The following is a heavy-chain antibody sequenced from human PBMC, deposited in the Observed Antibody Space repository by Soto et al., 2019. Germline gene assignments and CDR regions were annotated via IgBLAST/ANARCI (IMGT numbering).Heavy chain of an antibody. J-gene: IGHJ5*02. CDR1: GFTFDDYA. D-gene: IGHD6-19*01. CDR2: ISWNSGSI. CDR3: AKDMLAVAGTGNWFDP. V-gene: IGHV3-9*01. Sequence: EVQMVESGGGLVQPGRSLRLSCAASGFTFDDYAMHWVRQAPGKGLEWVSGISWNSGSIGYADSVKGRFTISRDNAKNSLYLQMNSLRAEDTALYYCAKDMLAVAGTGNWFDPWGQGTLVTVSS.